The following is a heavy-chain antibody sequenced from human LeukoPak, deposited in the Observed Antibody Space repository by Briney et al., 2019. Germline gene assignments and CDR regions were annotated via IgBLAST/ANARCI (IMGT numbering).Heavy chain of an antibody. V-gene: IGHV4-59*01. Sequence: SETLCLTCTVSGGSISSYYWSWIRQPPGKGLEWIGYIYYSGSTNYNPSLKSRVTISVDTSKNQFSLKLSSVTAADTAVYYCARACWGGTCVPYWGQGTLVTVSS. D-gene: IGHD3-16*01. J-gene: IGHJ4*02. CDR1: GGSISSYY. CDR2: IYYSGST. CDR3: ARACWGGTCVPY.